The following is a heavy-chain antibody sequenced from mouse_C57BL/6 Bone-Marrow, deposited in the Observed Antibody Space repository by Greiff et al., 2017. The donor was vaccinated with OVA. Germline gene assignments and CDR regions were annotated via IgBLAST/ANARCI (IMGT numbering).Heavy chain of an antibody. CDR1: GFTFSDFY. CDR2: SRNKANDYTT. D-gene: IGHD1-1*01. Sequence: DVMLVESGGGLVQSGRSLRLSCATSGFTFSDFYMEWVRQAPGQGLEWIAASRNKANDYTTEYSASVKGRFIVSRDTSKSILYLQMNALRAEDTAIYYCARDAAPYYYGSGYWYFDVWGTGTTVTVSS. J-gene: IGHJ1*03. CDR3: ARDAAPYYYGSGYWYFDV. V-gene: IGHV7-1*01.